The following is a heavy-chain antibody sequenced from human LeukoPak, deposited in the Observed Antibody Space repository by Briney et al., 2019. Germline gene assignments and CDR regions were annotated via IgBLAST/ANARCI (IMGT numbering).Heavy chain of an antibody. Sequence: AGSLRLSCAASGFTFGSYALNWVRQAPGKGLEWVSSITSSSSHIYYADSVKGRFTISRDNAKNSLYLQMNSLRAEDTAVYYCARDFWSGYYTGNCFDPWGQGTLVTVSS. CDR3: ARDFWSGYYTGNCFDP. CDR2: ITSSSSHI. D-gene: IGHD3-3*01. CDR1: GFTFGSYA. J-gene: IGHJ5*02. V-gene: IGHV3-21*01.